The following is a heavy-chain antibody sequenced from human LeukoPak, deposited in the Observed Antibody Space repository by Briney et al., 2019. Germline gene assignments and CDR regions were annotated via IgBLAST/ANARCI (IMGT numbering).Heavy chain of an antibody. CDR3: ARDAGIVVTQFDY. CDR2: INPNSGGT. Sequence: ASVKVSCKASGYTFTGYYMHWVRQAPGQGLEWMGWINPNSGGTNYAQKFQGRVTMTRDTSISTAYMELSRLRSDDTAVYYCARDAGIVVTQFDYWGQGTLVTVSS. J-gene: IGHJ4*02. CDR1: GYTFTGYY. V-gene: IGHV1-2*02. D-gene: IGHD3-22*01.